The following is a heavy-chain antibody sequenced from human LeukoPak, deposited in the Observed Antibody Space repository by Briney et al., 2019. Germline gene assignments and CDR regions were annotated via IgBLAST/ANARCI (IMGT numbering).Heavy chain of an antibody. CDR3: TRHNAGGSSGQDFDY. CDR2: IRSKANSYAT. D-gene: IGHD3-16*01. J-gene: IGHJ4*02. Sequence: GGSLRLSCAASEFSFTTYWMSWVRQASGKGLEWVGRIRSKANSYATAYAASVKGRFTISRDDSKNTAYLQMNSLKTEDTAVYYCTRHNAGGSSGQDFDYWGQGTLVTVSS. V-gene: IGHV3-73*01. CDR1: EFSFTTYW.